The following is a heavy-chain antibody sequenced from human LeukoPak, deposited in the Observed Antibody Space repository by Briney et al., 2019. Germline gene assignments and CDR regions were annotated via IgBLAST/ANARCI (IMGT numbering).Heavy chain of an antibody. J-gene: IGHJ4*02. D-gene: IGHD6-19*01. V-gene: IGHV1-46*01. CDR1: GYTFTSYS. CDR2: VKLSGVTT. Sequence: ASVKVSCKASGYTFTSYSIHWVRQAPGQGLEWMGIVKLSGVTTGYAQKFQGRVTMTRYMSTSTVYMELSSLRSEDTAVYYCARRSGIAVAGAFDYWGQGTLVTVSS. CDR3: ARRSGIAVAGAFDY.